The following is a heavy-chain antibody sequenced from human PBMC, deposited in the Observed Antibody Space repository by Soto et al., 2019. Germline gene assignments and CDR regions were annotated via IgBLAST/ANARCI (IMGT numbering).Heavy chain of an antibody. CDR3: AKDGSSGVVVVIGFDY. D-gene: IGHD3-22*01. CDR1: GFTFSSYA. J-gene: IGHJ4*02. Sequence: GGSLRLSCAVSGFTFSSYAMSWVRQAPGKGLEWVSGISGGGGRTYYADSVRGRFTISRDNSKNTLYLQMNSLRAEDTAVYYCAKDGSSGVVVVIGFDYWGQGTLVTVSS. V-gene: IGHV3-23*01. CDR2: ISGGGGRT.